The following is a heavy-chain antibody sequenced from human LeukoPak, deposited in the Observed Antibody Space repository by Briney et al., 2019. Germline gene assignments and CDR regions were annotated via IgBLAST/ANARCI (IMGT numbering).Heavy chain of an antibody. D-gene: IGHD3-3*01. Sequence: GASVTVSCKASGYTFTGYYMHWVRQAPGQGLEWMGIINPSGGSTSYAQKFQGRVTMTRDTSTSTVYMELSSLRSEDTAVYYCARYDFWSGYQDYWGQGTLVTVSS. CDR2: INPSGGST. V-gene: IGHV1-46*01. J-gene: IGHJ4*02. CDR1: GYTFTGYY. CDR3: ARYDFWSGYQDY.